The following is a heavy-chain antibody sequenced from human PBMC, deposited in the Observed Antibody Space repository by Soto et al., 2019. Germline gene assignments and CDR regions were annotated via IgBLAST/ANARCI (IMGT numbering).Heavy chain of an antibody. J-gene: IGHJ3*02. Sequence: EVQLVESGGNLVQPGGSLRLSCAASGFTFSSYWIHWVRQVPGKGLVWVSRINGDASRTNYADSVKGRFTISRDNAKNTLYLQMNSLRAEETAVYYCARGVRGSYGLDIWGQGTIVTVSS. CDR3: ARGVRGSYGLDI. V-gene: IGHV3-74*01. CDR1: GFTFSSYW. D-gene: IGHD3-10*01. CDR2: INGDASRT.